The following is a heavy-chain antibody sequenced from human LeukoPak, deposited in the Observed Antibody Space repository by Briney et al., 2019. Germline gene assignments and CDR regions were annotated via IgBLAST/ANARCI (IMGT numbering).Heavy chain of an antibody. V-gene: IGHV4-59*01. Sequence: SQTLSLTCPVSGRSISSYYWSWIRQPPGKGLEWIGYMYYSGSTDYNPSFKSRAIISVDTSKNQLSLKLSAVTAADTAVYYCARGVPFLYDSSGYTLWYFDLWGRGTLVTVSS. CDR1: GRSISSYY. D-gene: IGHD3-22*01. CDR2: MYYSGST. J-gene: IGHJ2*01. CDR3: ARGVPFLYDSSGYTLWYFDL.